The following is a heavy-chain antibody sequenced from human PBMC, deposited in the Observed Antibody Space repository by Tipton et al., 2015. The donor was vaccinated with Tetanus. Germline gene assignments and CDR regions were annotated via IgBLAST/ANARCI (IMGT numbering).Heavy chain of an antibody. CDR1: GFTFDDYA. V-gene: IGHV3-9*01. CDR3: AKDNGPVVPAAMLYGMDV. CDR2: ISWNSGSI. D-gene: IGHD2-2*01. J-gene: IGHJ6*02. Sequence: SLRLSCAASGFTFDDYAMHWVRQAPGKGLEWVSGISWNSGSIGYADSVKGRFTISRDDAKNSLYLQMNSLRAEDTALYYCAKDNGPVVPAAMLYGMDVWGQGTTVTVSS.